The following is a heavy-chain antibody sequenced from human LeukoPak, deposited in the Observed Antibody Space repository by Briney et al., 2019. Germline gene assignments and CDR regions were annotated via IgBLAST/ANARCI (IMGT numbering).Heavy chain of an antibody. CDR3: ARQLGGSGSY. Sequence: GGSLRLSCAASGFTFNNYWMSWVRQAPGKGLEWVANIKQDGSEIYYVDSVKGRFTISRDNTKNSMYLQMNSLRAEDTAVYYCARQLGGSGSYWGQGTLVTVSS. J-gene: IGHJ4*02. V-gene: IGHV3-7*01. D-gene: IGHD3-10*01. CDR2: IKQDGSEI. CDR1: GFTFNNYW.